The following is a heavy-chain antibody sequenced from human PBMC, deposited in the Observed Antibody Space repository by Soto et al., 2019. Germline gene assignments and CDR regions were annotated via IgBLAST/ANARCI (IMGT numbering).Heavy chain of an antibody. CDR3: ARDKGAYYSHFVY. D-gene: IGHD2-21*01. CDR2: IMPFFGSG. J-gene: IGHJ4*02. V-gene: IGHV1-69*01. CDR1: GGTFSSYA. Sequence: QVHLVQSGAEVKKPGSSVKVSCKAIGGTFSSYAFSWVRQAPGQGLEWMGGIMPFFGSGNYAQKFQGRVNRTADESTSSVYLELSSLRSEDMDVYHCARDKGAYYSHFVYLGQGTLVTVSS.